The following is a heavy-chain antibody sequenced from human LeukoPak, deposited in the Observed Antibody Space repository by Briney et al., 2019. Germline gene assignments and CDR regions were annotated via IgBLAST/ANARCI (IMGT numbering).Heavy chain of an antibody. CDR1: GGSISSSSYY. CDR2: IYYSGST. D-gene: IGHD5-18*01. Sequence: SETLSLTCTVSGGSISSSSYYWGWIRQPPGKGLEWIGSIYYSGSTYYNPSLKSRVTISVDTSKNQFSLKLSSVTAADTAVYYCAGHGGYSYENNWFDPWGQGTLVTVSS. CDR3: AGHGGYSYENNWFDP. V-gene: IGHV4-39*01. J-gene: IGHJ5*02.